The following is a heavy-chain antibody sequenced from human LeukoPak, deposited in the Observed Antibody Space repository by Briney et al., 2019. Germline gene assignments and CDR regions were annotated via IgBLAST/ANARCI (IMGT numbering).Heavy chain of an antibody. Sequence: GGSLRLSCAASGFTFSIYGMHWVRQAPGKGLEWVAVISYDGSNKYYADSVKGRFTISRDNSKNTLYLQMNSLRAEDTAVYYCARAGGMVAATGASDIWAQGTMVTVSS. CDR1: GFTFSIYG. V-gene: IGHV3-30*19. J-gene: IGHJ3*02. CDR2: ISYDGSNK. CDR3: ARAGGMVAATGASDI. D-gene: IGHD2-15*01.